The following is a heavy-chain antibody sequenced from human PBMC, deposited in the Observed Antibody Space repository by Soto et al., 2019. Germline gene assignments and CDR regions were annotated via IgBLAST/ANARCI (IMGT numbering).Heavy chain of an antibody. J-gene: IGHJ6*02. V-gene: IGHV4-31*01. CDR3: ARLDLGSGSHHFYGMDV. CDR2: IYYSGST. Sequence: QVQLQESGPGLVKPSQTLSLTCTVSGGSINSGDYYWSWIRQHPVKGLEWIGYIYYSGSTYFNPSLKSPVTMSVDTSKNQFSLKLISVTAADTAVYYCARLDLGSGSHHFYGMDVWGQGTTVTVSS. CDR1: GGSINSGDYY. D-gene: IGHD3-10*01.